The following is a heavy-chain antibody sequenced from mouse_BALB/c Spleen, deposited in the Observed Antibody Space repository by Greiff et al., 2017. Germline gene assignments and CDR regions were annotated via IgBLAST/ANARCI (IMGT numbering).Heavy chain of an antibody. Sequence: EVKLEESGGGLVQPGGSRKLSCAASGFTFSSFGMDWVRQAPEKGLEWVAYISSGSSTIYYADTVKGRFTISRDNPKNTLFLQMTSLRSEDTAMYYCARSGLGQGYWYFDVWGAGTTVTVSS. CDR1: GFTFSSFG. CDR3: ARSGLGQGYWYFDV. J-gene: IGHJ1*01. CDR2: ISSGSSTI. V-gene: IGHV5-17*02. D-gene: IGHD3-3*01.